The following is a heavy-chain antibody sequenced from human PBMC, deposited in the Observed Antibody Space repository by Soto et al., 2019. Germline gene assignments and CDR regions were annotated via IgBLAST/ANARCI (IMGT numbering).Heavy chain of an antibody. D-gene: IGHD6-25*01. CDR3: AXERGVGYNRVPVNYGMDV. CDR1: GFTFSRYG. CDR2: IWYDGSNK. J-gene: IGHJ6*02. V-gene: IGHV3-33*01. Sequence: GGSLRLSCAASGFTFSRYGMHWVRQAPGKGLEWVAVIWYDGSNKNYADSVKGRFTISRDNSKNTLDLQMNSLRAEDTAVYYCAXERGVGYNRVPVNYGMDVWAKGPRSPSP.